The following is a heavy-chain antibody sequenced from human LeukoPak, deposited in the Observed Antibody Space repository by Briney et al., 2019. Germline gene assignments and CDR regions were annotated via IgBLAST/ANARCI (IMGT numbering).Heavy chain of an antibody. V-gene: IGHV3-23*01. D-gene: IGHD3-22*01. Sequence: SGRSLRLSCAASGFTSSSYAMSWVRQAPGKGLEWVSAISGSGGSTYYADSVKGRFTISRDNSKNTLYLQMNSLRAEDTALYYCAKSAGSSSGYTDFDYWGQGTLVTVSS. J-gene: IGHJ4*02. CDR2: ISGSGGST. CDR3: AKSAGSSSGYTDFDY. CDR1: GFTSSSYA.